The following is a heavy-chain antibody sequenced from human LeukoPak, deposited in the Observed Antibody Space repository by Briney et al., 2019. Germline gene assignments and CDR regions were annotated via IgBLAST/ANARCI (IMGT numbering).Heavy chain of an antibody. Sequence: GASVKVSCKASGGTFSSYAISWVRQAPGQGLEWVGGIIPIFGTANYAQKFQGRVTITADESTSTAYMELSSLRSEDTAVYYCARDPYGSGSYTPYNWFDPWGQGTLVTVSS. CDR1: GGTFSSYA. V-gene: IGHV1-69*13. D-gene: IGHD3-10*01. CDR3: ARDPYGSGSYTPYNWFDP. CDR2: IIPIFGTA. J-gene: IGHJ5*02.